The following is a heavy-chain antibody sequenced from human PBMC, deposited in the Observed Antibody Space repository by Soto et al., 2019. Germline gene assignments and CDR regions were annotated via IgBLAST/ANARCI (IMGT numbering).Heavy chain of an antibody. V-gene: IGHV3-73*01. CDR1: GFASSGSA. D-gene: IGHD2-15*01. J-gene: IGHJ5*02. CDR2: IKTKPNNYAK. Sequence: EVQLVESGGGLVQPGGSLKLSCAAYGFASSGSAIHWVRQASGKGLEWVGRIKTKPNNYAKAYGESVKGRFTISRDDSTNTAYLHMNSLKTEDTAVYYCSTSPDADCRGSCRNWFDPWGQGTLVTVSS. CDR3: STSPDADCRGSCRNWFDP.